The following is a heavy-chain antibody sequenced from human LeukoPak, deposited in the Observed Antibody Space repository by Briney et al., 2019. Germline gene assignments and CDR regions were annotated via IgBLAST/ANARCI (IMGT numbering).Heavy chain of an antibody. CDR3: ASRYTTSRHFDWDVDY. CDR2: IIPILGIA. Sequence: SVKVSCKASGGTFSSYTISWVRQAPGQGLEWMGRIIPILGIANYAQKFQGRVTITTDESRTTAYMELSSLRSEDTALYYCASRYTTSRHFDWDVDYWGQGTLLTVSS. J-gene: IGHJ4*02. D-gene: IGHD3-9*01. V-gene: IGHV1-69*02. CDR1: GGTFSSYT.